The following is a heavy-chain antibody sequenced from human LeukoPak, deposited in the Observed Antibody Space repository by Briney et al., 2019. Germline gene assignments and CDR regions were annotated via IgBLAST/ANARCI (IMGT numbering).Heavy chain of an antibody. CDR3: ARRSQIAARHYYYYYMDV. D-gene: IGHD6-6*01. Sequence: SSETLSLTCTVSGGSISSYYWSWIRQPPGKGLEWIGYIYYSGSTNYNPSLKSRVTISVDTSKNQFSLKLSSVTAADTAVYYCARRSQIAARHYYYYYMDVWGKGTTVTVSS. V-gene: IGHV4-59*01. CDR2: IYYSGST. CDR1: GGSISSYY. J-gene: IGHJ6*03.